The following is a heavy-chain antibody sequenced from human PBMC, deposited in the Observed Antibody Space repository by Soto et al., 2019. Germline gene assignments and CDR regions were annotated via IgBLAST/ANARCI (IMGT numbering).Heavy chain of an antibody. V-gene: IGHV5-51*01. D-gene: IGHD3-22*01. J-gene: IGHJ4*02. Sequence: GESLKISCKGSGYSFTSYWIGWVRQMPGKGLEWMGIIYPGDSDTRYSPSFQGQVTISADKSISTAYLQWSSLKASDTAMDYRARLRHEKGLITMITHWGQGPLVSVSS. CDR2: IYPGDSDT. CDR1: GYSFTSYW. CDR3: ARLRHEKGLITMITH.